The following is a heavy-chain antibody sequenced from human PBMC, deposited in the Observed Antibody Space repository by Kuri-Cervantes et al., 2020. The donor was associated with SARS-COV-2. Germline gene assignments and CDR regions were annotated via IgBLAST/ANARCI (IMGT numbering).Heavy chain of an antibody. J-gene: IGHJ6*02. CDR2: FNSNSGGT. D-gene: IGHD3-10*01. CDR3: ARVMVWGVIQYYYYGMDV. V-gene: IGHV1-2*04. Sequence: ASVQVSCKASGYTFIGGYYIYWVRQAPGQGLEWMRWFNSNSGGTNYAQKFQGWVTMTRDTSISTDYMELSRLRSDDTAVYYCARVMVWGVIQYYYYGMDVWGQGTTVTVSS. CDR1: GYTFIGGY.